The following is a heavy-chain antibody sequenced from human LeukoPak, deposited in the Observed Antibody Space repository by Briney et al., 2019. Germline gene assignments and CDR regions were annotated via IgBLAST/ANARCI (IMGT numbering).Heavy chain of an antibody. D-gene: IGHD3-10*01. CDR3: ARPFGDHTGDY. Sequence: GGSLRLSCAASGFTFNSYWMHWVRQAPGKGLVWVSRVNSDVSSTNYADSVRGRFTVSRDNAKNTLYLQANSLRAEDTAVYYCARPFGDHTGDYWGQGTLVTVSS. CDR2: VNSDVSST. J-gene: IGHJ4*02. CDR1: GFTFNSYW. V-gene: IGHV3-74*01.